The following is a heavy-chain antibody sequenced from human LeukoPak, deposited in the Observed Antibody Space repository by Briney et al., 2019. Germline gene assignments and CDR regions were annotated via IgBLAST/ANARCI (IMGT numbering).Heavy chain of an antibody. J-gene: IGHJ4*02. CDR3: AKEAYYYGSGSYRKYYFGH. CDR1: GFTFVDYA. CDR2: ISGSGGSP. Sequence: GGSLRLSCAASGFTFVDYAMTWVRQAPGKGLEWVSAISGSGGSPYYADSVKGRFTISRDNSKNTLYLQMNSLRAGDTAIYYCAKEAYYYGSGSYRKYYFGHWGQGTLVTVSS. D-gene: IGHD3-10*01. V-gene: IGHV3-23*01.